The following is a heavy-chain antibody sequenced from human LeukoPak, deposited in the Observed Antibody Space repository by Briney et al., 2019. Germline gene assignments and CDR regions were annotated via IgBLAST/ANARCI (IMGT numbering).Heavy chain of an antibody. J-gene: IGHJ4*02. V-gene: IGHV1-18*01. CDR2: ISAYNGNT. CDR3: ARDREEHYYDSSGPGY. Sequence: ASVKVPCKASGYTFTSYGISWVRQAPGQGLEWMGWISAYNGNTNYAQKFQGRVTMTRNTSISTAYMELSSLRSEDTAVYYCARDREEHYYDSSGPGYWGQGTLVTVSS. CDR1: GYTFTSYG. D-gene: IGHD3-22*01.